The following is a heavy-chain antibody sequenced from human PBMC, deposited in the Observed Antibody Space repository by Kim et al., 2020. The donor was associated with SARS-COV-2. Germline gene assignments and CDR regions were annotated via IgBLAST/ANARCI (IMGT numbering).Heavy chain of an antibody. CDR2: ISAYNGNT. Sequence: ASVKVSCKASGYTFTSYGISWVRQAPGQGLEWMGWISAYNGNTNYAQKLQGRVTMTTDTSTSTAYMELRSLRSDDTAVYYCARDPVVVAVAESGYYYYGMDVWGQGTTVTVSS. J-gene: IGHJ6*02. CDR1: GYTFTSYG. V-gene: IGHV1-18*01. D-gene: IGHD6-19*01. CDR3: ARDPVVVAVAESGYYYYGMDV.